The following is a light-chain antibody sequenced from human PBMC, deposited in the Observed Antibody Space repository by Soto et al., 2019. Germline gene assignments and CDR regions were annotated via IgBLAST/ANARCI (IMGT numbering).Light chain of an antibody. CDR1: QALSNY. CDR2: SAS. J-gene: IGKJ4*01. V-gene: IGKV1-9*01. Sequence: DIQLTQSPSVLSVSVGDTVTITCRASQALSNYLAWYQQKPGKAPDLLIYSASTLQSGVPSRFSGSGSETEFSLTIRALQPEDFATYYCQQLSRYPLTLGGGTKVDIK. CDR3: QQLSRYPLT.